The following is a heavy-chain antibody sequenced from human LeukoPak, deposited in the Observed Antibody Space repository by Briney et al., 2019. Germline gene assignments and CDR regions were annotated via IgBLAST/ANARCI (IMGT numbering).Heavy chain of an antibody. CDR3: ARDGLVNTAPDY. J-gene: IGHJ4*02. D-gene: IGHD5-18*01. Sequence: LPGGSLRLSCAASGFTFSSYGMSWVRQAPGKGLEWVSAISGSGISTYYADSVKGRFTISRDNSKNTLYLQMNSLRAEDTAVYYCARDGLVNTAPDYWGQGTLVTVSS. V-gene: IGHV3-23*01. CDR1: GFTFSSYG. CDR2: ISGSGIST.